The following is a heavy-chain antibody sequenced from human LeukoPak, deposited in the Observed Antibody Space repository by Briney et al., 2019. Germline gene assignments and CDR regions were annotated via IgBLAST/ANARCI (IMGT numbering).Heavy chain of an antibody. CDR3: ARVECGYTRENFDY. J-gene: IGHJ4*02. CDR1: GGSISSGGYY. CDR2: IYYSGST. D-gene: IGHD3-22*01. Sequence: SETPSLTCTVSGGSISSGGYYWSWIRQHPGKGLEWIGYIYYSGSTYYNPSLKSRVTISVDTSKNQFSLKLSSVTAADTAVYYCARVECGYTRENFDYWGQGTLVTVSS. V-gene: IGHV4-31*03.